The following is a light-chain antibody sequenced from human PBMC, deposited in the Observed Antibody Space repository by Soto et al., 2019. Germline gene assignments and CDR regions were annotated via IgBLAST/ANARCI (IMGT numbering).Light chain of an antibody. CDR1: SSDVDAYNY. CDR3: SSYTSATTYV. Sequence: QSVLTQPASVSGSPGQSITISCTGTSSDVDAYNYDSWYQQYPGEAPKVIIYDVSHRPAGVSNRFSGSKSGNTASLTISGLQTQDEADYYCSSYTSATTYVFGTGTKATVL. V-gene: IGLV2-14*01. CDR2: DVS. J-gene: IGLJ1*01.